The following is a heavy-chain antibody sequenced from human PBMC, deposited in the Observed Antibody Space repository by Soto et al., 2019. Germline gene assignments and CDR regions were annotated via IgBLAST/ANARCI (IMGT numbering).Heavy chain of an antibody. CDR2: ISYDGSSK. J-gene: IGHJ3*01. V-gene: IGHV3-30*09. CDR3: AIFGYDVPGGFDV. CDR1: GFTFSTLP. Sequence: QVQLVQSGGGVVQPGRSLTLSCAASGFTFSTLPIHWVRQAPGKGLEWVPLISYDGSSKYYADSLKGRFAISRDNSKNTLSLQMNNLGPEDTAVYYCAIFGYDVPGGFDVWGQGTMLTVSS. D-gene: IGHD5-12*01.